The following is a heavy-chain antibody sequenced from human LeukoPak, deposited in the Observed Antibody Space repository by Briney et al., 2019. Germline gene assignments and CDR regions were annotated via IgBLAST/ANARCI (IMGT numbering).Heavy chain of an antibody. Sequence: GGSLRLSCAASGFTVSSNYMSWVRQAPGKGLEWVSAISGSGGSTYYADSVKGRFTISRDNSKNTLYLQMNSLRAEDTAVYYCAKRLYSGSFGRWLSDAFDIWGQGTMVTVSS. CDR2: ISGSGGST. V-gene: IGHV3-23*01. J-gene: IGHJ3*02. CDR3: AKRLYSGSFGRWLSDAFDI. D-gene: IGHD1-26*01. CDR1: GFTVSSNY.